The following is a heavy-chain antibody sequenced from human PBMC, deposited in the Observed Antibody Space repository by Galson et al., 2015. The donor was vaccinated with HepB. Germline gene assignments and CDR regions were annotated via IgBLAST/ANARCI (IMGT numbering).Heavy chain of an antibody. CDR3: AKGSYFYDNSGPIL. CDR1: GFTFSSYA. D-gene: IGHD3-22*01. Sequence: SLRLSCAASGFTFSSYAMHWVRQAPGKGLEWVAVISYDGSNKYYADSVKGRFTISRDNSKKSLYLQMNSLRGEDTAFYYCAKGSYFYDNSGPILWGQGTLVTVSS. J-gene: IGHJ4*02. V-gene: IGHV3-30-3*01. CDR2: ISYDGSNK.